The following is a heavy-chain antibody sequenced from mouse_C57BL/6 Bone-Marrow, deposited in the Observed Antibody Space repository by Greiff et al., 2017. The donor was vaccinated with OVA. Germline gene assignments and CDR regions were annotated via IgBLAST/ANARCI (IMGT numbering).Heavy chain of an antibody. CDR2: IYPGDGDT. J-gene: IGHJ2*01. CDR1: GYAFSSSW. D-gene: IGHD2-3*01. Sequence: QVQLQQSGPELVKPGASVKISCKASGYAFSSSWMNWVKQRPGKGLEWIGRIYPGDGDTNYNGKFKGKATLTADKSASTAYMQLSSLTSEDSAVYICARSGDGYYFDDWGQGTTLTVSS. V-gene: IGHV1-82*01. CDR3: ARSGDGYYFDD.